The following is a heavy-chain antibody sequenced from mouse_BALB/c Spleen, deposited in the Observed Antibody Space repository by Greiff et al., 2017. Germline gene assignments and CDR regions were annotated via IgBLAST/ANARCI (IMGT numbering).Heavy chain of an antibody. CDR1: GYTFTDYY. CDR2: IYPGSGNT. J-gene: IGHJ4*01. D-gene: IGHD1-1*02. Sequence: QVQLQQSGAELARPGASVKLSCKASGYTFTDYYINWVKQRTGQGLEWIGEIYPGSGNTYYNEKFKGKATLTADKSSSTAYMQLSSLTSEDSAVYFCARLVGSHYAMDYWGQGTSVTVSS. CDR3: ARLVGSHYAMDY. V-gene: IGHV1-77*01.